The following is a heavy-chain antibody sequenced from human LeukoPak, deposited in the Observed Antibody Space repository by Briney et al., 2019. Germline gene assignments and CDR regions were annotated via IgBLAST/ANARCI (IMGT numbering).Heavy chain of an antibody. CDR3: ARWLRGVIDY. Sequence: GESLKISCKGSGYIFTSCWIGWVRPMPGEGLGWMGIIYPGGSDTRYSPSLQGQVTISADKSISTAYLQWTSLKASDTAMYYCARWLRGVIDYWGQGAPVTVSS. D-gene: IGHD5-12*01. V-gene: IGHV5-51*01. CDR1: GYIFTSCW. J-gene: IGHJ4*02. CDR2: IYPGGSDT.